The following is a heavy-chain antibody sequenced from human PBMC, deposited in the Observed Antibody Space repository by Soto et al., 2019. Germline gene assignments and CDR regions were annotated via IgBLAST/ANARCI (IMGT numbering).Heavy chain of an antibody. V-gene: IGHV4-31*03. CDR3: ARGGYYYYYGMDV. Sequence: SETLSLTCTVSGGPISSGGYYWSWIRQHPGKGLEWIASIYYSGNTYYNPSLKSRITISMDTSKNQFSLKLTSVTAADTAVYYCARGGYYYYYGMDVWGQGTTVTVSS. CDR2: IYYSGNT. J-gene: IGHJ6*02. CDR1: GGPISSGGYY.